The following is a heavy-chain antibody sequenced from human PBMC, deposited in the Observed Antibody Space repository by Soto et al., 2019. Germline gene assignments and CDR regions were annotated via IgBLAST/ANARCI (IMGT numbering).Heavy chain of an antibody. D-gene: IGHD3-22*01. Sequence: ASVKVSCKASGYTFTSYYMHWVRQAPGQGLEWMGIINPSGGSTSYAQKFQGRVTMTRDTSTSTVYMELSSLRSEDTAVYYCARDGALWYYDSSGSELDYWGQGTLVTVS. CDR2: INPSGGST. CDR1: GYTFTSYY. V-gene: IGHV1-46*01. J-gene: IGHJ4*02. CDR3: ARDGALWYYDSSGSELDY.